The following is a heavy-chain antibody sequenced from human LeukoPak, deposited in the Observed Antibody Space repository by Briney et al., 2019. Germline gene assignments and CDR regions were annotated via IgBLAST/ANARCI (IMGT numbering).Heavy chain of an antibody. CDR2: ISSSSSTI. J-gene: IGHJ4*02. V-gene: IGHV3-48*04. CDR1: GFTFSSYS. D-gene: IGHD6-13*01. CDR3: AKTLAAAGRFFDY. Sequence: GGSLRLSCAASGFTFSSYSMNWVRQAPGKGLEWVSYISSSSSTIYYADSVKGRFTISRDNAKNSLYLQMNSLRAEDTAVYYCAKTLAAAGRFFDYWGQGTLVTVSS.